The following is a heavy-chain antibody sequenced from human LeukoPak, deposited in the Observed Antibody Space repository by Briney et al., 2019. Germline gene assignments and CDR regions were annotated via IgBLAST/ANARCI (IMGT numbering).Heavy chain of an antibody. CDR2: ISSSSSYI. V-gene: IGHV3-21*01. Sequence: GGSLRLSCAASGFTFSSYSMNWVRQAPGRGLEWVSSISSSSSYIYYTDSVKGRFTISRDNAKSSLYLQMNSLRVEDTAVYYCARVTRSPFGWFDPWGQGTLVTVSS. CDR1: GFTFSSYS. CDR3: ARVTRSPFGWFDP. D-gene: IGHD2-21*02. J-gene: IGHJ5*02.